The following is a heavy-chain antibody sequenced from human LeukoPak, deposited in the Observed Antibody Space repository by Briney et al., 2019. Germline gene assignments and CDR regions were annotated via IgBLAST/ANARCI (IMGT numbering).Heavy chain of an antibody. Sequence: PGGSLRLSCAASGFTFSSYSMNWVRQAPGKGLEWVSSISSSSSYIYYADSVKGRFTISRDNAKNSLYLQMNSLRAEDTAVYYCARIKAAAGPIDYWGQGTLVTVSS. CDR2: ISSSSSYI. J-gene: IGHJ4*02. D-gene: IGHD6-13*01. V-gene: IGHV3-21*01. CDR3: ARIKAAAGPIDY. CDR1: GFTFSSYS.